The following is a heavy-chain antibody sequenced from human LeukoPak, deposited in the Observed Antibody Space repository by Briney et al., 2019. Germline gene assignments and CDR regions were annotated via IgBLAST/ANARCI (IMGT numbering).Heavy chain of an antibody. CDR3: ARGGGLDV. CDR1: GSTFSSYW. J-gene: IGHJ6*02. CDR2: INHNGNVN. V-gene: IGHV3-7*03. Sequence: PGGSLRLSCAASGSTFSSYWRNWARQAPGRGREWVARINHNGNVNYYVDSVKGRFTISRDNAKNALYLQMSNLRGEDTAVYCCARGGGLDVWGQGATVTVSS. D-gene: IGHD3-16*01.